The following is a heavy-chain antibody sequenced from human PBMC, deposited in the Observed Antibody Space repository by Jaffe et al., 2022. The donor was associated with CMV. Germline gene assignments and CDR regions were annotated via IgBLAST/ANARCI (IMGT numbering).Heavy chain of an antibody. V-gene: IGHV3-33*01. CDR1: GFTFSSYG. CDR3: ARDGLRTVYGMDV. J-gene: IGHJ6*02. CDR2: IWYDGSNK. Sequence: QVQLVESGGGVVQPGRSLRLSCAASGFTFSSYGMHWVRQAPGKGLEWVAVIWYDGSNKYYADSVKGRFTISRDNSKNTLYLQMNSLRAEDTAVYYCARDGLRTVYGMDVWGQGTTVTVSS. D-gene: IGHD4-17*01.